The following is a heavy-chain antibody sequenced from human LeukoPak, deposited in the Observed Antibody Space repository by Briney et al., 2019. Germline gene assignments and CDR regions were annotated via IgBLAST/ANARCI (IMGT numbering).Heavy chain of an antibody. D-gene: IGHD3-10*01. CDR1: AQNLTNYG. Sequence: ASVKVSCKASAQNLTNYGFSWVRQAPGRGLEWMGWINPNSGGTNYAQKFQGRVTMTRDTSISTAYMELSRLRSDDTAVYYCARDRKSGDYWGQGTLVTVSS. CDR3: ARDRKSGDY. J-gene: IGHJ4*02. V-gene: IGHV1-2*02. CDR2: INPNSGGT.